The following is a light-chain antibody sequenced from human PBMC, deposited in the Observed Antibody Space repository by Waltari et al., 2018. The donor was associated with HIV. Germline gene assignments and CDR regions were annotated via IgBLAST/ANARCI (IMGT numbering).Light chain of an antibody. CDR2: RTT. CDR3: QSIDSGGTFV. V-gene: IGLV3-25*03. CDR1: TLAKHY. J-gene: IGLJ1*01. Sequence: SYELTQPPSVSVSPGQPARITCSGDTLAKHYAYWYQQKPGQAPELVMYRTTERPSGIPERFSGSSSGTTVTLTISRVQAADEADYFCQSIDSGGTFVFGTGTKVTVL.